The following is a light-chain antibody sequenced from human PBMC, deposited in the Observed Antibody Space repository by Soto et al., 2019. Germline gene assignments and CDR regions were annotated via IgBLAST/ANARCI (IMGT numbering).Light chain of an antibody. Sequence: EIVLTQSPGTLSLSPGERATLSCRASQSVSSRYLAWYQQTPGQAPRLLIYGASSRATGIPDRFSGSGSGTDFTLPISRLEPEDFAVYYCLLYGSSPPRTFGQGTELEI. J-gene: IGKJ2*01. CDR2: GAS. V-gene: IGKV3-20*01. CDR3: LLYGSSPPRT. CDR1: QSVSSRY.